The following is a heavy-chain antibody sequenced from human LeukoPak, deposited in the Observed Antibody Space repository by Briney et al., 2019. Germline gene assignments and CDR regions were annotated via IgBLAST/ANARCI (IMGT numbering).Heavy chain of an antibody. CDR2: INHSGST. J-gene: IGHJ6*04. CDR1: GGSFSGYY. V-gene: IGHV4-34*01. Sequence: SETLSLTCAVYGGSFSGYYWSWIRQPSGKGLEWIGEINHSGSTNYNPSLKSRVTISVDTSKNQFSLKLSSVTAADTAVYYCARGSSGSGSYYNPYGMDVWGKGTTVTVSS. D-gene: IGHD3-10*01. CDR3: ARGSSGSGSYYNPYGMDV.